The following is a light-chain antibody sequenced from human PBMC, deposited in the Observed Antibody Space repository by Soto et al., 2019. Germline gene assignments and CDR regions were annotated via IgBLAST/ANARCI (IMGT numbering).Light chain of an antibody. V-gene: IGKV1-33*01. Sequence: DIQMTQSPSSLSASVGDRVTITCQASQDTRKYLNWYQQKPGKAPKLLIYDVSNLATGVPSRFSGSGSGTDFTFTISSLQPEDIATYYCQQYDKLPYTFGQGTKLEI. J-gene: IGKJ2*01. CDR3: QQYDKLPYT. CDR1: QDTRKY. CDR2: DVS.